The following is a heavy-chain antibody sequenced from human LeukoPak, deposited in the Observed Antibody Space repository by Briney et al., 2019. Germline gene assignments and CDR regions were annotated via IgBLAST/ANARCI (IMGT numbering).Heavy chain of an antibody. V-gene: IGHV4-4*07. Sequence: PSETLSLTCTVPGGSISSYYWSWIRQPAGKGLEWIGRIYTSGSTNYNPSLKSRVTMSVDTSKNQFSLKLSSVTAADTAVYYCARAGVYDYYYYYGMDVWGQGTTVTVSS. CDR3: ARAGVYDYYYYYGMDV. CDR2: IYTSGST. J-gene: IGHJ6*02. D-gene: IGHD5/OR15-5a*01. CDR1: GGSISSYY.